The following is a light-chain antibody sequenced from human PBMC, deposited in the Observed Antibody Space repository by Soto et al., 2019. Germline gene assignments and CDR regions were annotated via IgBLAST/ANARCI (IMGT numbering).Light chain of an antibody. CDR1: QNFGSSY. Sequence: EIVLTQSPGTLSLSLGERATLSCRASQNFGSSYLAWYQQIPGQAPRLVIYGASSRATGIPDRFSGSGSGTDFTLTIRRLQPEDRGVYYCQHYCIPAPNTCGPGTKLDI. V-gene: IGKV3-20*01. J-gene: IGKJ2*01. CDR2: GAS. CDR3: QHYCIPAPNT.